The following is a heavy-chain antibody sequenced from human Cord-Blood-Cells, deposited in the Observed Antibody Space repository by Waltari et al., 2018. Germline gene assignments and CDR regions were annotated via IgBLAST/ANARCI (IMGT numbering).Heavy chain of an antibody. Sequence: QLQLQESGPGLVKPSETLSLTCTVSGGSISSSSYYWGWIRQPPGKGLEWIGRIDYSGRTYYNPSLKGRVTIAVDTSKNQFSLKLSSVTAADTAVYYCARHVRGIAVAGKKTFDYWGQGTLVTVSS. J-gene: IGHJ4*02. CDR3: ARHVRGIAVAGKKTFDY. V-gene: IGHV4-39*01. CDR2: IDYSGRT. CDR1: GGSISSSSYY. D-gene: IGHD6-19*01.